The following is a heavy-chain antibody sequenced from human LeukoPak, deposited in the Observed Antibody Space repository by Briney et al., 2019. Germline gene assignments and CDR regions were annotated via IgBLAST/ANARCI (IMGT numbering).Heavy chain of an antibody. CDR3: ARVEASGYDYGAFDY. CDR1: GFTFSSYA. CDR2: ISGSGGST. J-gene: IGHJ4*02. D-gene: IGHD5-12*01. V-gene: IGHV3-23*01. Sequence: PGGSLRLSCAASGFTFSSYAMSWVRQAPGKGLEWVSAISGSGGSTYYADSVKGRFTISRDNSKNTLYLQMNSLRAEDTAVYYCARVEASGYDYGAFDYWGQGTLVTVSS.